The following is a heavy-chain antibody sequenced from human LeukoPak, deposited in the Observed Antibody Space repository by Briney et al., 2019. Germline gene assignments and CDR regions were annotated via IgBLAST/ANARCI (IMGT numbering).Heavy chain of an antibody. Sequence: GGSLRLSCAASGFTFDDYAMHWVRQAPGKGLEWVSLISGDGGSTYYADSVKGRFTISRDNSKNTLYLQMNSLRAEDTAVYYCAKDLGIAARSLDYWAREPWSPSPQ. CDR3: AKDLGIAARSLDY. CDR1: GFTFDDYA. V-gene: IGHV3-43*02. J-gene: IGHJ4*02. D-gene: IGHD6-6*01. CDR2: ISGDGGST.